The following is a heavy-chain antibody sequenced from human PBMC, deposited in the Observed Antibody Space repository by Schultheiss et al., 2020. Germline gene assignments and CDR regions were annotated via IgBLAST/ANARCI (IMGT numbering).Heavy chain of an antibody. V-gene: IGHV1-18*01. CDR1: CYTLTCYG. CDR3: ARDEVRSGWPRYGYYYYGMDG. Sequence: ASVKVSCKASCYTLTCYGICWVRQPLGQGLEWMGWISAYNGNTNYAQKLQGRVTLTTDTSTSTAYMELRSLRSDDTAVYYCARDEVRSGWPRYGYYYYGMDGWGQGTTVTVSS. CDR2: ISAYNGNT. D-gene: IGHD6-19*01. J-gene: IGHJ6*02.